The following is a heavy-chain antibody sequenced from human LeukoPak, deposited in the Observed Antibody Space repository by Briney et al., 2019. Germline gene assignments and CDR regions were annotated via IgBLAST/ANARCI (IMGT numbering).Heavy chain of an antibody. CDR2: ISYDGSNK. D-gene: IGHD6-6*01. V-gene: IGHV3-30*01. J-gene: IGHJ4*02. Sequence: GRSLRLSCAASGSTFSSYAMHWVRQAPGKGLEWVAVISYDGSNKYYADSVKGRFTISRDNSKNTLYLQMNSLRAEDTAVYYCADLVDYWGQGTLVTVSS. CDR3: ADLVDY. CDR1: GSTFSSYA.